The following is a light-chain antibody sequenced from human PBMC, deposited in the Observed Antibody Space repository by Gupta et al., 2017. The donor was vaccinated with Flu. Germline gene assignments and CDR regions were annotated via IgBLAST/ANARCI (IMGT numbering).Light chain of an antibody. CDR1: QSISSY. CDR2: AAS. Sequence: DIQMTQSPSSLSASVGDRVTITCRASQSISSYLNWYQQKPGKAPKLLIYAASSLQSGVPSRFSGSGSGTDFTLTISRLQPEDFATYYCQQRDSTPGDFGHGTKVDIK. V-gene: IGKV1-39*01. CDR3: QQRDSTPGD. J-gene: IGKJ3*01.